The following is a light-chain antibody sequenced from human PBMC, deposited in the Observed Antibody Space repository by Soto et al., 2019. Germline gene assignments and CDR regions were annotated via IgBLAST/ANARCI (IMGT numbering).Light chain of an antibody. CDR1: SSDVGGYNY. CDR2: DVS. CDR3: CSYVGGYSYV. V-gene: IGLV2-11*01. Sequence: QSVLTQPRSVSGSPGQSVTISCTGTSSDVGGYNYVSWYQQHPGKAPKLMIYDVSKRPSGVPDRFSGSKSGNTASLTISGLQAEDEADYYCCSYVGGYSYVFGIGTKVTIL. J-gene: IGLJ1*01.